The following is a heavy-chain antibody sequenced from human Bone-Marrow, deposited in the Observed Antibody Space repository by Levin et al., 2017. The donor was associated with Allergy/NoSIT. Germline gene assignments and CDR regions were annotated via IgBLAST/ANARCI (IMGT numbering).Heavy chain of an antibody. V-gene: IGHV4-4*07. CDR1: GGSMNNYF. Sequence: NASETLSLTCFVAGGSMNNYFWTWIRQPAGKGLEWVGRIYASGDTNYNPSLKSRVSMSLDNSKSQFSLSLRSVTAADRAVYYCARDRFGAPGLGFGFWGQGILVTVSS. D-gene: IGHD3/OR15-3a*01. CDR3: ARDRFGAPGLGFGF. J-gene: IGHJ4*02. CDR2: IYASGDT.